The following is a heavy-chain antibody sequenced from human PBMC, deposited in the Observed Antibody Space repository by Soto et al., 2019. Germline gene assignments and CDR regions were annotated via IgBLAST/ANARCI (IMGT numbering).Heavy chain of an antibody. D-gene: IGHD4-4*01. Sequence: QVQLVQSGAEVKKPGASVKVSCKASGYTFTSYDINWVRQATGQGLEWMGWMNPNSGNTGYPQKFQGRVTMTRNTSISTAYMELSSLRFEDTGVYYCARSPPRVERNNYAGGWFDPWGQGTLVTVSS. CDR3: ARSPPRVERNNYAGGWFDP. V-gene: IGHV1-8*01. CDR1: GYTFTSYD. J-gene: IGHJ5*02. CDR2: MNPNSGNT.